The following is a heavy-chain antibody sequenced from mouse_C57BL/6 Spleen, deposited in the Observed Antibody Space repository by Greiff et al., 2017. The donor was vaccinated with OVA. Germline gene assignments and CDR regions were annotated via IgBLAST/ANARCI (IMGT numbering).Heavy chain of an antibody. CDR1: GYTFTGYW. CDR2: ILPGSGST. J-gene: IGHJ4*01. D-gene: IGHD1-1*01. Sequence: VQLQQSGAELMKPGASVKLSCKATGYTFTGYWIEWVKQRPGHGLEWIGEILPGSGSTNYNEKFKGKATFTADTSSKPAYMQLSSLTTEDSAIYYCARYSDYYGSSHLSYAMDYWGQGTSVTVSS. V-gene: IGHV1-9*01. CDR3: ARYSDYYGSSHLSYAMDY.